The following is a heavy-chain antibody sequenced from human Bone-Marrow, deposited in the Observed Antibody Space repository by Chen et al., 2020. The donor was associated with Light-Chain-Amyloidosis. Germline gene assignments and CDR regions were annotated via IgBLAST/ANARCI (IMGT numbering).Heavy chain of an antibody. Sequence: VQLVESGGGVVQPGRSLRRRCAASGFTFSSSEMNWVRQAPGKGLEWVSYISSSGSTIYYADSVKGRFTISRDNAKNSLYLQMNSLRAEDTAVYYCARSCGAQLVHGAFDIWGQGTMVTVSS. D-gene: IGHD6-6*01. V-gene: IGHV3-48*03. CDR2: ISSSGSTI. CDR1: GFTFSSSE. CDR3: ARSCGAQLVHGAFDI. J-gene: IGHJ3*02.